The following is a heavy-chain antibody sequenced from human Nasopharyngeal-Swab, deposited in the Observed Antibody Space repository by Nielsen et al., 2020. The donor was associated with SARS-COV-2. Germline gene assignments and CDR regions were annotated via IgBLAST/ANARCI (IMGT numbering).Heavy chain of an antibody. V-gene: IGHV3-30*03. CDR3: ARDEGFTTGWYLSYYFDY. CDR1: NFTFSSYG. D-gene: IGHD6-19*01. CDR2: IAYDGSNK. J-gene: IGHJ4*02. Sequence: GESLKISRAASNFTFSSYGLHWVRQAPGKGLEWVAVIAYDGSNKYYADSVKGRFTISRDNSNNMLFLQMNSLRAEDTALYYCARDEGFTTGWYLSYYFDYWGQGTLVTVSS.